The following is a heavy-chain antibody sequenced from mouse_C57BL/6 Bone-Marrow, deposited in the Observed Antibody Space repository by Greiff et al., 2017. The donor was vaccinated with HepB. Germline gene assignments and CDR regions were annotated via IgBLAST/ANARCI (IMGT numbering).Heavy chain of an antibody. Sequence: VQLQQSGAELVRPGASVKLSCTASGFNIKDDYMHWVKQRPEQGLEWIGWINPENGDTEYASKFQGKATITADTSSNTSYLQLRSLTSEDTAVYYCTVYGNYPYLDYWGQGTTLTVSS. J-gene: IGHJ2*01. V-gene: IGHV14-4*01. CDR2: INPENGDT. CDR3: TVYGNYPYLDY. CDR1: GFNIKDDY. D-gene: IGHD2-1*01.